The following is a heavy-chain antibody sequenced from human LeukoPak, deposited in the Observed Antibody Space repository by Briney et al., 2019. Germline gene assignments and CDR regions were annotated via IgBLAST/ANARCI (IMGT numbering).Heavy chain of an antibody. V-gene: IGHV4-59*08. Sequence: PSETLSLTCTVSGGSISSYYWSWIRQPPGKALEWIGYVYYSGSTNYNPSLKSRVNISVDTSKNQFSLNLTSVTAADTAFYYCARHRDTYFYFDYWGRGTPVTVSS. D-gene: IGHD2/OR15-2a*01. CDR1: GGSISSYY. CDR3: ARHRDTYFYFDY. J-gene: IGHJ4*02. CDR2: VYYSGST.